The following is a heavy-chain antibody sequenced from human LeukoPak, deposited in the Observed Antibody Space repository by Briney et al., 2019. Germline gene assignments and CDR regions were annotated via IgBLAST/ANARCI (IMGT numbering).Heavy chain of an antibody. J-gene: IGHJ3*02. Sequence: SQTLSLTCTVSGGSIGSGGYYWSWIRQHPGKGLEWIGYIYYSGSTYYNPSLKSRVTISVDTSKNQFSLKLSSVTAADTAVYYCARDPAVTGHAFDIWGQGTMVTVSS. D-gene: IGHD6-19*01. CDR3: ARDPAVTGHAFDI. V-gene: IGHV4-31*03. CDR2: IYYSGST. CDR1: GGSIGSGGYY.